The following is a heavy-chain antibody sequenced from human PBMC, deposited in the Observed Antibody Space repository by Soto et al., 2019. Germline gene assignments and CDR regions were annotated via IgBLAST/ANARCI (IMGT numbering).Heavy chain of an antibody. D-gene: IGHD2-15*01. J-gene: IGHJ4*02. Sequence: EVQLVESGGGLVQPGGSLRLSCAASGFTFSSYSMNWVRQAPGKGLEWVSYISSSSSTIYYADSVKGRFTISRDNAKNSLYLQMNSLRAEDTAVYYCARTPPIFDYWGQGTLVTVSS. CDR3: ARTPPIFDY. CDR2: ISSSSSTI. V-gene: IGHV3-48*01. CDR1: GFTFSSYS.